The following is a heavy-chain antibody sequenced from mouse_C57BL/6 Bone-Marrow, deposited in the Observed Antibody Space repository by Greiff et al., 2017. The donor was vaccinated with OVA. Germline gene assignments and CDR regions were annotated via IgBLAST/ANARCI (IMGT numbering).Heavy chain of an antibody. D-gene: IGHD2-3*01. CDR3: ASYDYFDY. CDR1: GFNIKDDY. Sequence: VQLQQSGAELVRPGASVKLSCTASGFNIKDDYMHWVKQRPEQGLEWIGWIDPENGDTEYASKFKGRATITADTSSNTAYLQLSSLTSEDTAVSYGASYDYFDYWGQGTTLTVSS. V-gene: IGHV14-4*01. J-gene: IGHJ2*01. CDR2: IDPENGDT.